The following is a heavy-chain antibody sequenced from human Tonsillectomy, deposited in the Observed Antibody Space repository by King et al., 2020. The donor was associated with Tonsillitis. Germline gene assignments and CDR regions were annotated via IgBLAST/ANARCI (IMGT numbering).Heavy chain of an antibody. CDR2: IKQDGSEK. Sequence: VQLVESGGGLVQPGGSLRLSCAASGFTFSSYWMSWVRQAPGKGLEWVANIKQDGSEKYYVDSVKGRFTISRDNAKNSLYLQMNSLRAEDTAVYYCARDYGRYDFWSSYYMNSPFDYWGQGTLVTVSS. CDR1: GFTFSSYW. V-gene: IGHV3-7*03. D-gene: IGHD3-3*01. CDR3: ARDYGRYDFWSSYYMNSPFDY. J-gene: IGHJ4*02.